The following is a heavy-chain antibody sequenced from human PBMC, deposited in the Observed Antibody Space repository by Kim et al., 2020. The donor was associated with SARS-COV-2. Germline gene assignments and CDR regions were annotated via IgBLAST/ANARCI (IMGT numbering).Heavy chain of an antibody. D-gene: IGHD3-3*01. CDR3: ARRRTYYDFWSGYYYYGMDV. Sequence: SETLSLTCTVSGGSISSSSYYWGWIRQPPGKGLEWIGSIYYSGSTYYNPSLKSRVTISVDTSKNQFSLKLSSVTAADTAVYYCARRRTYYDFWSGYYYYGMDVWGQGTTVTVSS. V-gene: IGHV4-39*01. CDR1: GGSISSSSYY. J-gene: IGHJ6*02. CDR2: IYYSGST.